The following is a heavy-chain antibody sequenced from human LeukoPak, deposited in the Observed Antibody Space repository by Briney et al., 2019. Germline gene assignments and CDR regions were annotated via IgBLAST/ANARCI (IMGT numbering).Heavy chain of an antibody. CDR2: ISSSSSYT. CDR3: ARCGALINYYYSSAYLSHFDY. CDR1: GFTFSDYY. Sequence: KPGGSLRLSRAASGFTFSDYYMSWIRQAPGKGLEWVSYISSSSSYTNYADSVKGRFTISRDNAKNSLYLQMNSLRAEDTAAYYCARCGALINYYYSSAYLSHFDYWGQGTLVTVSS. J-gene: IGHJ4*02. D-gene: IGHD3-22*01. V-gene: IGHV3-11*03.